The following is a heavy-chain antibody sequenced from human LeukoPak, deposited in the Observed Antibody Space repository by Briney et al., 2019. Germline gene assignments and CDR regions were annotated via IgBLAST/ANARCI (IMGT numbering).Heavy chain of an antibody. CDR3: AKGTPYYDILTGYYKGYYFDY. CDR2: ISGSGGST. D-gene: IGHD3-9*01. J-gene: IGHJ4*02. V-gene: IGHV3-23*01. CDR1: GFTFSSYA. Sequence: GSLRLSCAASGFTFSSYAMSWVRQAPGKGLEWVSAISGSGGSTYYADSVKGRFTISRDNSKNTLYLQMNSLRAEDTAVHYCAKGTPYYDILTGYYKGYYFDYWGQGTLVTVSS.